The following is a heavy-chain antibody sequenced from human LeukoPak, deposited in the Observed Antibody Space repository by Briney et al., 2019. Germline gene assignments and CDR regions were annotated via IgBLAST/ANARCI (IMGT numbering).Heavy chain of an antibody. Sequence: SETLSLTCTVSGGSITSYYWSWIRQPPGKGLERSGYIYYSGSTNYNPSLKSRVTISVDTSKNQFSLKLSSVTAADTAVYFCARGGGSGTYYYYMDVWGKGTTVTISS. CDR1: GGSITSYY. J-gene: IGHJ6*03. D-gene: IGHD6-19*01. CDR2: IYYSGST. V-gene: IGHV4-59*01. CDR3: ARGGGSGTYYYYMDV.